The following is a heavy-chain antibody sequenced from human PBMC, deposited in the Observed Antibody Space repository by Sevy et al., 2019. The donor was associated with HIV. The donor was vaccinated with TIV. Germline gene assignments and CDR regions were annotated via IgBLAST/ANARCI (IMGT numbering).Heavy chain of an antibody. J-gene: IGHJ5*02. V-gene: IGHV4-59*08. D-gene: IGHD1-26*01. CDR1: GASISTNY. CDR2: IYYSGSA. CDR3: ARIWGHKGSYCDP. Sequence: SETLSLTCTVSGASISTNYWSWIRQAPGKGLEWIGSIYYSGSANYNPSLQSRVIISVELSKDQVSVRLSSVTAADTVVYYCARIWGHKGSYCDPWGQGTLVTVSS.